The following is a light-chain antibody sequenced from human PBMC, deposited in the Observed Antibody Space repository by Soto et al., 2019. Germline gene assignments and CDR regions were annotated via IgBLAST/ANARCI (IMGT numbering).Light chain of an antibody. J-gene: IGLJ3*02. V-gene: IGLV2-11*01. CDR3: CLYTASYSV. CDR2: DVS. CDR1: SSDVGGFDF. Sequence: QSALTQPRSVSGSPGQSVAISCTATSSDVGGFDFVSWYQQHPDKAPKLVIYDVSKRPSGVPDRFSGSRSGDTASLTISGLQAEDEADYYCCLYTASYSVFGGGTKVTVL.